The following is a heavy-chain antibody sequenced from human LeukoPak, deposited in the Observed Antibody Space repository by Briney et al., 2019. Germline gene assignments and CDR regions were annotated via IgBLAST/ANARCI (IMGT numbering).Heavy chain of an antibody. CDR1: GFTFITYT. D-gene: IGHD3-22*01. V-gene: IGHV3-21*01. Sequence: PGGSLRLSCAASGFTFITYTMDWVRQAPGKGLEWVSSISSSRDYIYYADSVKGRFTIPRDNAKNTLNLQMNSLRAEDTAVYYCARDLGQYYDTSDNWFDPWGQGTLVTVSS. CDR2: ISSSRDYI. CDR3: ARDLGQYYDTSDNWFDP. J-gene: IGHJ5*02.